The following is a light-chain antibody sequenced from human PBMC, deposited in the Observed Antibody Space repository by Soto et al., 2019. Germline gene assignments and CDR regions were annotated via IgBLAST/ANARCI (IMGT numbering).Light chain of an antibody. J-gene: IGKJ5*01. Sequence: EIVMTQSPATLSVSPGERATLSCRASQSVSRNLAWYQQKPGQAPRLLIYGASTRATGIPARFSGGGSGTEFTLTISSLQSEDFAVYYCQQYNNWPPLTFGQGTRLEIK. CDR2: GAS. CDR3: QQYNNWPPLT. V-gene: IGKV3-15*01. CDR1: QSVSRN.